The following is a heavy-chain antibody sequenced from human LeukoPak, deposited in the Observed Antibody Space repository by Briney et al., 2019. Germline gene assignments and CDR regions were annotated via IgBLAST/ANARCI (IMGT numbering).Heavy chain of an antibody. CDR3: ARDAYYDSSGSYYYGMDV. V-gene: IGHV1-18*01. J-gene: IGHJ6*02. CDR2: ISAYNGNT. Sequence: GASVKVSCKASGYRFTSYGISWVRQAPGQGLEWMGWISAYNGNTNYAQKLQGRVTMTTDTSTSTAYMELRSLRSDDTAVYYCARDAYYDSSGSYYYGMDVWGQGTTVTVSS. D-gene: IGHD3-22*01. CDR1: GYRFTSYG.